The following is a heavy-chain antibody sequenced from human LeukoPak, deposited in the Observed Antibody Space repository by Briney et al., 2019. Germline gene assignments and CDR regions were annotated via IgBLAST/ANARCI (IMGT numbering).Heavy chain of an antibody. CDR3: ARVRYYDSSGALDY. V-gene: IGHV3-48*03. J-gene: IGHJ4*02. Sequence: PGGSLRLSCAASGFTFSGSEMNWVRQAPGKGLEWVSYISTNGRTIYYADSVKGRFTSSRHNAKNSLYLQMNSLRAEDTAVYYCARVRYYDSSGALDYWGQGTLVTVSS. CDR1: GFTFSGSE. D-gene: IGHD3-22*01. CDR2: ISTNGRTI.